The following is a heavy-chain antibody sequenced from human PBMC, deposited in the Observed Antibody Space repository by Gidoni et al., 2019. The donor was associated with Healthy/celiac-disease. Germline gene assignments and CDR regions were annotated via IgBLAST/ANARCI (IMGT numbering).Heavy chain of an antibody. CDR2: ISYDGSNK. CDR1: GFTFSRYA. J-gene: IGHJ3*02. V-gene: IGHV3-30*04. Sequence: QVQLVESGGGVVQPGRSLRLSCAASGFTFSRYAMHWVRQAPGKGLEWVAVISYDGSNKYYADSVKGRFTISRDNSKNTLYLQMNSLRAEDTAVYYCATCQDGYKEACAFDIWGQGTMVTVSS. D-gene: IGHD5-12*01. CDR3: ATCQDGYKEACAFDI.